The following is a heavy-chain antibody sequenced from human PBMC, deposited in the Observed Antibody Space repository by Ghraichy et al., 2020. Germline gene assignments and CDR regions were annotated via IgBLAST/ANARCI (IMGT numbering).Heavy chain of an antibody. CDR2: IRGGSGNT. D-gene: IGHD6-13*01. V-gene: IGHV3-23*01. Sequence: GESLNISCAASGFTFSTYAMSWVRQAPGKGLEWVSDIRGGSGNTYYADSVKGRFTISRDNSKNTVFLDMNSLRVEDTALYYCAKGPSSGYGTSFYDYWGQGTLVTVSS. CDR3: AKGPSSGYGTSFYDY. CDR1: GFTFSTYA. J-gene: IGHJ4*02.